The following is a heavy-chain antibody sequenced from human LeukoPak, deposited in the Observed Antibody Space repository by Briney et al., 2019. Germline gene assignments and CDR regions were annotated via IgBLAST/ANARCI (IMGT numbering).Heavy chain of an antibody. J-gene: IGHJ4*02. V-gene: IGHV3-23*01. CDR3: AKDLSSGTGRGFDY. Sequence: GGSLRLSCAASGFPFSAYAMSWVRQAPGKGLEWVSGIRGSGETTYYAESVKGRFIIQRDNSKNTLYLQMNSLRAEDTALYYCAKDLSSGTGRGFDYWGQGTLVTVSS. CDR2: IRGSGETT. D-gene: IGHD3/OR15-3a*01. CDR1: GFPFSAYA.